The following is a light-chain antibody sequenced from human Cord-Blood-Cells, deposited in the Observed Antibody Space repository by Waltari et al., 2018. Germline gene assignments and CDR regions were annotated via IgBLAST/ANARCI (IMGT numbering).Light chain of an antibody. J-gene: IGLJ2*01. V-gene: IGLV1-40*01. CDR1: SSTIGAGYD. CDR2: GNS. CDR3: QSYDSSLSAVV. Sequence: QSVLTQPPSVCGAPGQRVKLSCTGSSSTIGAGYDVPWYKQLPGPAPKPLIYGNSNRPSGVPDRFSGSKSGTSASLAITGLQAEDETDYYCQSYDSSLSAVVFGGGTKLTVL.